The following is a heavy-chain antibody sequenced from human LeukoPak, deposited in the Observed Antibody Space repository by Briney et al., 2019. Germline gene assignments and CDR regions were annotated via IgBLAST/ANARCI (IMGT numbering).Heavy chain of an antibody. CDR2: IHYDGSNN. Sequence: GGSLRLSCAASGFTFSSYAMHWVRQAPGKGLEWVAFIHYDGSNNYYADSVKGRFTISRDNSKNTLYLQMNTLRADDTAVYYCAKDHDSGDWYYFDYWGQGTLVTVSS. J-gene: IGHJ4*02. D-gene: IGHD3-9*01. V-gene: IGHV3-30*02. CDR1: GFTFSSYA. CDR3: AKDHDSGDWYYFDY.